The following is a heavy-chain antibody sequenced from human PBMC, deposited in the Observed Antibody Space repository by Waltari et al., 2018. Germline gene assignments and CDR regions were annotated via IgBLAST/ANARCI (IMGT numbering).Heavy chain of an antibody. J-gene: IGHJ4*02. Sequence: QVQLVQSGAEVKKPGASVKVSCKVSGYTLTELSMHWVRQAPGKGLEWMGGFDPEDGETIYAQKFQARVTMTEETSTDTAYMELSSLRSEDTAVYYCATRYRYCSSTSCWGFDYWGQGTLVTVSS. CDR2: FDPEDGET. CDR3: ATRYRYCSSTSCWGFDY. CDR1: GYTLTELS. D-gene: IGHD2-2*01. V-gene: IGHV1-24*01.